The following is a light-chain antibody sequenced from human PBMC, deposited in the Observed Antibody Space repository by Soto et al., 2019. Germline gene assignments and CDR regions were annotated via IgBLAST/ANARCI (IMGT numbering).Light chain of an antibody. CDR1: QSISSW. Sequence: DIQMTQSPSTLSASLGDRVTITCRASQSISSWLAWYQQKPGKAPKLLIYKASSLESGVPSRFSGSGSGTEFTLTISSLQPDDFATYYCQRYNSYSSTFGQGTKVDIK. J-gene: IGKJ1*01. CDR2: KAS. CDR3: QRYNSYSST. V-gene: IGKV1-5*03.